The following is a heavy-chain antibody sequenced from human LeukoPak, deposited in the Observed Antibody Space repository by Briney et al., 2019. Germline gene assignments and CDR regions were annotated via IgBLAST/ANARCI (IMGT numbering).Heavy chain of an antibody. J-gene: IGHJ5*02. CDR1: GVSITTYY. CDR2: IYYTGST. D-gene: IGHD3-9*01. CDR3: AREAYDVLTSDWFDP. V-gene: IGHV4-59*01. Sequence: PSETLSLTCTVSGVSITTYYWSWIRQPPGKGLEWIGYIYYTGSTNYNPSLKSRVTISADTSKHEFSLRPTSVTAADTAVYYCAREAYDVLTSDWFDPWGPGTLVTVSS.